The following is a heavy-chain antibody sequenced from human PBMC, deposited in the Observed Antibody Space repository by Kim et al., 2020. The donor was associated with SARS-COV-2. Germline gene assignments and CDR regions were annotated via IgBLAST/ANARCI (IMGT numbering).Heavy chain of an antibody. Sequence: NPSLKQRGTISIDTSTNQFSLKLSSVTAEDTAVYYCARSYSSGWFYYFDYWGQGTLVTVSS. J-gene: IGHJ4*02. V-gene: IGHV4-59*01. CDR3: ARSYSSGWFYYFDY. D-gene: IGHD6-19*01.